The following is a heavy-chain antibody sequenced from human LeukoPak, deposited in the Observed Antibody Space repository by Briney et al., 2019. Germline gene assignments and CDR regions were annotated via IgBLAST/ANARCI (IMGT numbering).Heavy chain of an antibody. CDR2: ISYDGSNK. V-gene: IGHV3-30*04. J-gene: IGHJ4*02. Sequence: GGSLRLSCAASGFTFSSYAMHWVRQAPGMGLEWVAVISYDGSNKYYADSVKGRFTISRDNSKNTLYLQMNSLRAEDTAVYYCARDGFDCWGQGTLVTVSS. CDR1: GFTFSSYA. CDR3: ARDGFDC.